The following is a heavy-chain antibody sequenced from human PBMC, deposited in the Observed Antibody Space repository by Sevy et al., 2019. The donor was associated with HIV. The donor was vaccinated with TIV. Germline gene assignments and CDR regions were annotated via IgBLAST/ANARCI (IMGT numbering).Heavy chain of an antibody. V-gene: IGHV3-48*01. CDR1: GFTFSSYS. D-gene: IGHD4-17*01. CDR3: ARDRGMTTVTHGMDV. CDR2: ISSSSSTI. Sequence: GGSLRLSCAASGFTFSSYSMIWVRQAPGKGLEWVSYISSSSSTIYYADSVKGRFTISRDNAKNSLYLQMNGLRAEDTAVYYCARDRGMTTVTHGMDVWGQGTTVTVSS. J-gene: IGHJ6*02.